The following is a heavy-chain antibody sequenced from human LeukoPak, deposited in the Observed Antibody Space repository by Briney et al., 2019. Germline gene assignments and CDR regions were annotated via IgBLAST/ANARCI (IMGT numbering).Heavy chain of an antibody. Sequence: GGSLRLSCAASGFTFDDYAMHWVRQAPGKGLEWVSLISGDGGSTYYADSVKGRFTISRDNSKNSLYLQMNSLRTEDTALYYCAKDGEGPCSSWPKIGNWFDPWGQGTLVTVSS. D-gene: IGHD6-13*01. CDR1: GFTFDDYA. CDR3: AKDGEGPCSSWPKIGNWFDP. J-gene: IGHJ5*02. V-gene: IGHV3-43*02. CDR2: ISGDGGST.